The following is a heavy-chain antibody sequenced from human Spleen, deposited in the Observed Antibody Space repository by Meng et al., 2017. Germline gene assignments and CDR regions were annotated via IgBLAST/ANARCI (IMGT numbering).Heavy chain of an antibody. Sequence: GESLKISCAASGFTFRSYAMNWVRQTPGKGLEWVSAISSSGGSTYYADSVKGRVTISRDNSKNMLYLQMNSLTAEDTAVYYCAKGRTVMTKDVFDIWGQGTMVTVSS. V-gene: IGHV3-23*01. CDR1: GFTFRSYA. CDR2: ISSSGGST. J-gene: IGHJ3*02. CDR3: AKGRTVMTKDVFDI. D-gene: IGHD2-8*02.